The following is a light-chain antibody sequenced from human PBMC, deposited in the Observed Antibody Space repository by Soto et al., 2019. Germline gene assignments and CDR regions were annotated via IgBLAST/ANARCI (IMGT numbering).Light chain of an antibody. Sequence: QSVLTQPASVSGSPGQSITISCTGTGSDVGGYNYVSWYQQHPGKVPKLMIYEVSNRPSGISNRFSGSKSGNTASLTISGLQADDEADYYCSSYTSSTTLIFGGGTKLTVL. V-gene: IGLV2-14*01. CDR3: SSYTSSTTLI. J-gene: IGLJ2*01. CDR2: EVS. CDR1: GSDVGGYNY.